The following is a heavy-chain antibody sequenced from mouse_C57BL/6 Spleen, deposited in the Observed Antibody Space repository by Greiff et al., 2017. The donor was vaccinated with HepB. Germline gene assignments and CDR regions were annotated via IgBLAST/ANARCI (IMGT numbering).Heavy chain of an antibody. V-gene: IGHV6-3*01. CDR3: TRYGNYYAMDY. CDR2: IRLKSDNYAT. Sequence: EVKVEESGGGLVQPGGSMKLSCVASGFTFSNYWMNWVRQSPEKGLEWVAQIRLKSDNYATHYAESVKGRFTISRDDSKSSVYLQMNNLRAEDTGIYYCTRYGNYYAMDYWGQGTSVTVSS. CDR1: GFTFSNYW. J-gene: IGHJ4*01. D-gene: IGHD2-10*02.